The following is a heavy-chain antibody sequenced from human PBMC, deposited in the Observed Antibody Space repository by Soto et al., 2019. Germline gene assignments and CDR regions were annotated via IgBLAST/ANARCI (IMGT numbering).Heavy chain of an antibody. CDR2: ISSSSSYI. CDR3: AGCIAARTPPDN. J-gene: IGHJ4*02. D-gene: IGHD6-6*01. CDR1: GFSFSVYT. V-gene: IGHV3-21*01. Sequence: GGSLRLSCAASGFSFSVYTMNWVRQAPGKGLEWVSSISSSSSYIYYADSLKGRFTISRDNAKNSVYLQMYSLRAEDTAVYYCAGCIAARTPPDNWGQGTLVTVSS.